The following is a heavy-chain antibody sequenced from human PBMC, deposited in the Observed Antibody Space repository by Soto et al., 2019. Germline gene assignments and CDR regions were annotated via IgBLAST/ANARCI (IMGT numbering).Heavy chain of an antibody. Sequence: VGSLRLSCAASGFTFSNAWMSWVRQAPGKGLEWVGRIKSKTDGGTTDYAAPVKGRFTISRDDSKNTLYLQMNSLKTEDTAVYYCTSEYSSSTGYFDYWGQGTLVTVSS. CDR1: GFTFSNAW. CDR2: IKSKTDGGTT. CDR3: TSEYSSSTGYFDY. D-gene: IGHD6-6*01. V-gene: IGHV3-15*01. J-gene: IGHJ4*02.